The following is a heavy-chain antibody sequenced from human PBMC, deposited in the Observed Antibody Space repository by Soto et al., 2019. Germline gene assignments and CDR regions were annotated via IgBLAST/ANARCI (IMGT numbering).Heavy chain of an antibody. J-gene: IGHJ3*02. CDR1: GCSVSSGCYY. V-gene: IGHV4-61*01. CDR3: ATDLQRGYSYGFGDFDI. D-gene: IGHD5-18*01. CDR2: IYYSGST. Sequence: SETLSLPCPVSGCSVSSGCYYGSWLRQPPGKGLEWIGYIYYSGSTNYNPSLKSRVTISVDTSKNQFTLKLSSVTDADTAVDYCATDLQRGYSYGFGDFDIWGQGTLVTVSS.